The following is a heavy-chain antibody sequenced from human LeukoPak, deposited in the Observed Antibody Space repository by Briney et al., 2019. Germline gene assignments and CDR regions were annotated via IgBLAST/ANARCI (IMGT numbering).Heavy chain of an antibody. D-gene: IGHD3-16*02. CDR3: ARALRLGELSFDY. CDR1: GYSFTSHY. CDR2: INPRGTST. Sequence: ASVKVSCKASGYSFTSHYMHWVRQAPGQGLEWMGLINPRGTSTIYAEKFQGRIIMTRDMSTTTDYMELSSLRSEDTAVYYCARALRLGELSFDYWGQGTLVTVSS. J-gene: IGHJ4*02. V-gene: IGHV1-46*01.